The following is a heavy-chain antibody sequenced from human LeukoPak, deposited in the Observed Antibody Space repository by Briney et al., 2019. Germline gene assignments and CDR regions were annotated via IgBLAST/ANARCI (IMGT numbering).Heavy chain of an antibody. D-gene: IGHD1-26*01. Sequence: PPGGSLRLSCAASGFTFSSYAMSWVRQAPGKGLEWVSAISGSGGSTYYADSVKGRFTISRDNSKNTLYLQMNSLRAEDTAVYYCAKDLVIVGATRESFDYWGQGTLVTVSS. CDR3: AKDLVIVGATRESFDY. CDR2: ISGSGGST. CDR1: GFTFSSYA. J-gene: IGHJ4*02. V-gene: IGHV3-23*01.